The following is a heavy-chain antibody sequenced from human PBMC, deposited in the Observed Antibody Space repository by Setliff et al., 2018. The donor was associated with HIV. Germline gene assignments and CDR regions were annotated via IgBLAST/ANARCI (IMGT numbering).Heavy chain of an antibody. CDR3: ASRITMIAKAYWYFDL. D-gene: IGHD3-22*01. V-gene: IGHV4-31*03. J-gene: IGHJ2*01. Sequence: LSLTCTVSGGSISSGGYYWSWIRQHPGKGLEWIGYISYSGSTYYNPSLKSRVTTSVDTSKNQFSLKLSSVTAADTAVYYCASRITMIAKAYWYFDLWGRGTLVTVSS. CDR1: GGSISSGGYY. CDR2: ISYSGST.